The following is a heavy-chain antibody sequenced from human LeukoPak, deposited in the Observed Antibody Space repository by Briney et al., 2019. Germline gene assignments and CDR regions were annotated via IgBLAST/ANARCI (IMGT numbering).Heavy chain of an antibody. Sequence: SETLSLTCTVSGASISSHYWSWTRQPAGKGLEWIGRIYSTGSTHYNPSLKSRVTISQDKSKNQFSLELSSVTAADTAVYYCARDYPPDYVLDYWGQGTLVTVSS. J-gene: IGHJ4*02. V-gene: IGHV4-4*07. CDR1: GASISSHY. CDR2: IYSTGST. CDR3: ARDYPPDYVLDY. D-gene: IGHD4-17*01.